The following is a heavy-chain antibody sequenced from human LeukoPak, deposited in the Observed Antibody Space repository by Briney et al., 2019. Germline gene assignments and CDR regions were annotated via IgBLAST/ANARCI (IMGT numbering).Heavy chain of an antibody. V-gene: IGHV3-64*01. CDR1: GFTFNNYA. J-gene: IGHJ4*02. Sequence: GGSLRLSCTASGFTFNNYAMHWVRQAPGQGLEYVPTISSNGGTTYYANSVKGRFTISRDNSKNTLYLQMGSLRVEDMAVYYCARGVAPSRYWGQGTLVTVSS. D-gene: IGHD3-3*01. CDR3: ARGVAPSRY. CDR2: ISSNGGTT.